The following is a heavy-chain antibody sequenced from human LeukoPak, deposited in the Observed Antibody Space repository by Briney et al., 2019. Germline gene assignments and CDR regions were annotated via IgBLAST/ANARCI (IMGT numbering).Heavy chain of an antibody. CDR2: TNEAGGDK. CDR3: AIATTGRGAFGS. CDR1: GFPFSSYS. Sequence: PGGSLRLSCAASGFPFSSYSMTWVRQAPGKGLECVASTNEAGGDKLYVDSVKGRFTISRDNSKNSLSLQMNSLTAEDTAIYYCAIATTGRGAFGSWGQGTLVSVSS. V-gene: IGHV3-7*01. J-gene: IGHJ4*02. D-gene: IGHD1-1*01.